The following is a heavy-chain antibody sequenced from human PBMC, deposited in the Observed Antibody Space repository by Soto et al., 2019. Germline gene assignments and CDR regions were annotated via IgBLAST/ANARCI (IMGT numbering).Heavy chain of an antibody. CDR2: INISNGNT. J-gene: IGHJ4*02. V-gene: IGHV1-3*04. CDR1: GYTFTSYG. D-gene: IGHD4-17*01. CDR3: ARDTDLTLVTTLDY. Sequence: RASVKVSCKASGYTFTSYGISWVRQAPGQRLECMGWINISNGNTEYSQNFQGRVTMTRDTSASTAYMELSSLRSADTAVYYCARDTDLTLVTTLDYWGQGTPVTVSS.